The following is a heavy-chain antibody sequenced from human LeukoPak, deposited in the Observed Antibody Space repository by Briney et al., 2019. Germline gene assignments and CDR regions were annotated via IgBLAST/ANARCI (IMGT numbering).Heavy chain of an antibody. D-gene: IGHD1-26*01. CDR1: GFTVSSYA. Sequence: QPGGSLRLSCAASGFTVSSYAMSWVRQAPGKGLEWVAVISYDGSNKYYADSVKGRFTISRDNSKNTLYLQMNSLRAEDTAVYYCARESGGYFLSFDYWGQGTLVTVSS. CDR2: ISYDGSNK. V-gene: IGHV3-30*01. J-gene: IGHJ4*02. CDR3: ARESGGYFLSFDY.